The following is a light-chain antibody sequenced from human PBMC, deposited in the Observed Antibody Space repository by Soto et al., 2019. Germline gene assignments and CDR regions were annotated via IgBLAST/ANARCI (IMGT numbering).Light chain of an antibody. CDR1: QSVSSY. V-gene: IGKV3-11*01. CDR2: DAS. Sequence: EIVLTQSPATLSLSPGEGATLSCRASQSVSSYLAWYQQKPGQAPRLLIYDASNRATGIPARFSGSGSGTDFTLSISSLEPEDFAVYYCQQRSNWPFTFGPVTKVDIK. J-gene: IGKJ3*01. CDR3: QQRSNWPFT.